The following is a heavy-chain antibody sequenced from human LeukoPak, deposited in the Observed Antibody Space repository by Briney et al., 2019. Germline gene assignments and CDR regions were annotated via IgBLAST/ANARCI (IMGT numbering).Heavy chain of an antibody. CDR1: GFTVSNNY. D-gene: IGHD4-23*01. CDR2: ISGSGGST. CDR3: AKDYGGNSAYFDY. V-gene: IGHV3-23*01. Sequence: GGSLRLSCAASGFTVSNNYMSWVRQAPGKGLEWVSAISGSGGSTYYADSVKGRFTISRDNSKNTLYLQMNSLRAEDTAVYYCAKDYGGNSAYFDYWGQGTLVTVSS. J-gene: IGHJ4*02.